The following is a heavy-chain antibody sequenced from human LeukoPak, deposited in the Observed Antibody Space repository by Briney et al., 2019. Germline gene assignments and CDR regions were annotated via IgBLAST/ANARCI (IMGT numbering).Heavy chain of an antibody. CDR1: GFTFITAA. J-gene: IGHJ3*01. V-gene: IGHV3-23*01. D-gene: IGHD5-24*01. CDR3: VKDIQLST. Sequence: GGSLTLSCAASGFTFITAAMTWVRQAPGKGLEWVSLIGSSGGSTYYADSVKGRFTISRDNSNHTLSLQRNSLRVEDTAIYYCVKDIQLSTWGLGTMVTVSS. CDR2: IGSSGGST.